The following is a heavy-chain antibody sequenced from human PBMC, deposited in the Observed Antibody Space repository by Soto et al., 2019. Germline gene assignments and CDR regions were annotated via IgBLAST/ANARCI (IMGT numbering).Heavy chain of an antibody. CDR3: AREGASGFGMDV. V-gene: IGHV4-4*07. D-gene: IGHD1-26*01. J-gene: IGHJ6*02. Sequence: SETLSLTXNVSGGSIRSYYWSWVRQPAGKALEWIGRVYTTGSTNYNPSLRSRVSISVDTSKNQFSLTVTSVTAADTAVYYCAREGASGFGMDVWGQGTTVTVSS. CDR1: GGSIRSYY. CDR2: VYTTGST.